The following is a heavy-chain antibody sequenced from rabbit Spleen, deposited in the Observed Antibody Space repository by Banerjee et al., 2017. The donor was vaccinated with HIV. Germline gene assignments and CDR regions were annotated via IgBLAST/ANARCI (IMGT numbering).Heavy chain of an antibody. V-gene: IGHV1S45*01. CDR2: IGTGSSST. D-gene: IGHD4-1*01. CDR3: VSSGWENL. Sequence: QEQLKESGGGLVQPGGSLKLSCKASGFSFSSSYYMYWVRQAPGKGLEWIGCIGTGSSSTWYPSWAKGRFTISKTSSTTVTLQLNSLTGADTATYFCVSSGWENLWGPGTLVTVS. J-gene: IGHJ4*01. CDR1: GFSFSSSYY.